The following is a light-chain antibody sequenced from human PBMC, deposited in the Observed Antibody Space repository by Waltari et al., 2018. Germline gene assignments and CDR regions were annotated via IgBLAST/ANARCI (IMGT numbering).Light chain of an antibody. CDR3: QQFNSYPRT. CDR1: QEIYTY. J-gene: IGKJ1*01. V-gene: IGKV1-9*01. CDR2: AAS. Sequence: IQLTQSPSALSASVGDRVTITCRATQEIYTYLAWYQQEPGKAPKLLIYAASTLQSGVPSRFSGSGSGTDFTLTISSLQPEDFATYYCQQFNSYPRTFGQGTKVEIK.